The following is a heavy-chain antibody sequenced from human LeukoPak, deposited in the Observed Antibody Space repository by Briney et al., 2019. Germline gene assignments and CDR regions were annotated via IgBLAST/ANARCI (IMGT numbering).Heavy chain of an antibody. Sequence: GGSLRLSCAASGFTFSSYAMSWVRQAPGRGLEWVSATSGNGGKIYYADSVKGRFTISRDNSKNTLYLQMDSLRADDTAVYYCARYSGSYYYPPAWDLWGQGTLVTVSS. CDR3: ARYSGSYYYPPAWDL. V-gene: IGHV3-23*01. J-gene: IGHJ4*02. CDR2: TSGNGGKI. D-gene: IGHD1-26*01. CDR1: GFTFSSYA.